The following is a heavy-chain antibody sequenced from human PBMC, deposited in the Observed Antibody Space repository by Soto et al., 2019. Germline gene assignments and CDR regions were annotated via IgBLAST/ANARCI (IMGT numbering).Heavy chain of an antibody. CDR3: ARGRYGDY. CDR2: ISAHNCNT. CDR1: GYAFTTYV. V-gene: IGHV1-18*01. D-gene: IGHD1-1*01. J-gene: IGHJ4*02. Sequence: QVHLVQSGAEVKKPGASVKVSCKGSGYAFTTYVITWVRQAPGQGLEWMGWISAHNCNTNYAQKLQGRVTVTRDTSTSTAYMELRRLRSDDTAVYYCARGRYGDYWGQGALVTVSS.